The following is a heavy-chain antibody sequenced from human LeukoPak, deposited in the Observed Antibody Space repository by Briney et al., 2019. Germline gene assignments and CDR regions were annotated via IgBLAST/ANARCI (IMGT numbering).Heavy chain of an antibody. V-gene: IGHV3-23*01. J-gene: IGHJ6*03. Sequence: PGGTLRLSCAASGFTSSSYGMSWVRQAPGKGLEWVSAISGSGGSTYYADSVKGRFTISRDNSKNTLYLQVNSLRAEDTAVYYCAKDVLWFGELSRPYYYYMDVWGKGTTVTISS. D-gene: IGHD3-10*01. CDR2: ISGSGGST. CDR1: GFTSSSYG. CDR3: AKDVLWFGELSRPYYYYMDV.